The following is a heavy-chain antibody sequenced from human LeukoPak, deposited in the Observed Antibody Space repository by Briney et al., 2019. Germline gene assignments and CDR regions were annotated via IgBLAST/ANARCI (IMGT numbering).Heavy chain of an antibody. D-gene: IGHD3-10*01. J-gene: IGHJ6*03. Sequence: SETLSLTCTVSGGSISSYYWSWIRQPPGKGLEWIGYTYYSGSTNYNPSLKSRVTISVDTSKNQFSLKLSSVTAADTAVYYCASIGLPRAPYYYYYYMDVWGKGTTVTVSS. V-gene: IGHV4-59*08. CDR3: ASIGLPRAPYYYYYYMDV. CDR2: TYYSGST. CDR1: GGSISSYY.